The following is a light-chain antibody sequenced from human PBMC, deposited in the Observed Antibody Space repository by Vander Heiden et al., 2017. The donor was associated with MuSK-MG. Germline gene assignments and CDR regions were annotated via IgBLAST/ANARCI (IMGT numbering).Light chain of an antibody. CDR2: GAS. CDR1: QSVSSSY. J-gene: IGKJ2*01. V-gene: IGKV3-20*01. Sequence: EIVLTQSPGTLSLSPGERATLSCRASQSVSSSYLAWYQQKPGQAPRLLIYGASSRATGIPDRFSGSGSGTDFTLTISRLEPEDFAVYYCQQYGSSPGYTFGQGTKLXIK. CDR3: QQYGSSPGYT.